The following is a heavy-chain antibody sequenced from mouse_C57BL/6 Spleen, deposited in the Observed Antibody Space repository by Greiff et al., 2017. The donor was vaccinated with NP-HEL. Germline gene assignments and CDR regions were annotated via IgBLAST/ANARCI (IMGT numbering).Heavy chain of an antibody. CDR2: IRNKANGYTT. CDR1: GFTFTDYY. CDR3: ARYYYGSSFYWYFDV. D-gene: IGHD1-1*01. J-gene: IGHJ1*03. V-gene: IGHV7-3*01. Sequence: DVKLVESGGGLVQPGGSLSLSCAASGFTFTDYYMSWVRQPPGKALEWLGFIRNKANGYTTEYSASVKGRFTISRDNSQSILYLQMNALIAEDSATYYCARYYYGSSFYWYFDVWGTGTTVTVSS.